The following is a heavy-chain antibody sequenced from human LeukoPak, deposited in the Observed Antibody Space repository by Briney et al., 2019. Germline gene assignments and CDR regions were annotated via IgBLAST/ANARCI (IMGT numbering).Heavy chain of an antibody. V-gene: IGHV4-59*08. CDR2: IYYSGST. J-gene: IGHJ5*02. D-gene: IGHD3-10*01. CDR3: ARLSDYYGSGSFGNTFDP. CDR1: GGSISSHY. Sequence: PSETLSLTCTVSGGSISSHYWSWIRQPPGKGLEWIGYIYYSGSTNYNPSLKSRVPISVDTCKNQFSLKLSSVTAADTAVYYCARLSDYYGSGSFGNTFDPWGQGTLVTVSS.